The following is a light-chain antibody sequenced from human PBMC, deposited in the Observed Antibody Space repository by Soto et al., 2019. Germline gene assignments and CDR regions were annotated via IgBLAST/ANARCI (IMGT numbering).Light chain of an antibody. Sequence: EIVLTQSPGTLSLSPGERATLSCRASQSVSSSYLAWYQQKPGQAPRLLIYGASSRATGIPDRFSGSGSGTDFTLTISRLEPEDFAVYYCQQYRSFFGPGTKVDIK. V-gene: IGKV3-20*01. CDR3: QQYRSF. J-gene: IGKJ3*01. CDR1: QSVSSSY. CDR2: GAS.